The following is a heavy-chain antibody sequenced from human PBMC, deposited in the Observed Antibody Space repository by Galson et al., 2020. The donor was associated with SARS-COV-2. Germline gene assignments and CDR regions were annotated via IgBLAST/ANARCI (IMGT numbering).Heavy chain of an antibody. CDR1: GGSFSGYY. CDR2: INHSGST. V-gene: IGHV4-34*01. J-gene: IGHJ4*02. D-gene: IGHD6-19*01. Sequence: SETLSLTCAVYGGSFSGYYWSWIRQPPGKGLGWIGEINHSGSTNYNPSLKSRVTISVDTSKNQFSLKLSSVTAADTAVYYCARGDFGSGWSSYFDYWGQGTLVTVSS. CDR3: ARGDFGSGWSSYFDY.